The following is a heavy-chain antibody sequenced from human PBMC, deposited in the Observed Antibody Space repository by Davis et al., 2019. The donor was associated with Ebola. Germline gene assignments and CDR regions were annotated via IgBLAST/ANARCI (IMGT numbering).Heavy chain of an antibody. CDR3: ARGWLRGWFDP. Sequence: PGGSLRLSCAASGFTFSTYRMHWVRHAPGKGLVWVSRISGDESTTDYADSVKGRFTISRDNVKNMLYLQMNSLRAEDTAVYYCARGWLRGWFDPWGQGTLVTVSS. D-gene: IGHD5-12*01. CDR2: ISGDESTT. V-gene: IGHV3-74*01. J-gene: IGHJ5*02. CDR1: GFTFSTYR.